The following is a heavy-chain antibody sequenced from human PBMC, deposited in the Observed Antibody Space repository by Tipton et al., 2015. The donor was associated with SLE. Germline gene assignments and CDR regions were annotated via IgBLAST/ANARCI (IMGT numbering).Heavy chain of an antibody. Sequence: TLSLTCTVSGPSINTYYWTWIRQPAGKGLEWIGRIYSSGYTNYNPSLKSRVTLSVDTSKNQFFLRLTSVSAADTAVYYCARDFWSGYYSDYYYGMDVWGQGTTVTVSS. CDR3: ARDFWSGYYSDYYYGMDV. J-gene: IGHJ6*02. D-gene: IGHD3-3*01. V-gene: IGHV4-4*07. CDR2: IYSSGYT. CDR1: GPSINTYY.